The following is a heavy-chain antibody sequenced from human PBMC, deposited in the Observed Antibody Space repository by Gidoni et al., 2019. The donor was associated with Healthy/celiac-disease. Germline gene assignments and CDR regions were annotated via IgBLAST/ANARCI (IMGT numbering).Heavy chain of an antibody. CDR2: ISAYNGNT. Sequence: QVQLVQSGAEGKKPGASVKVPCKASGYTFTSYGISWVRQAPGQGLEWMGWISAYNGNTNYAQKLQGRVTMTTDTSTSTAYMELRSLRSDDTAVYYCARVVVAATGLGWFDPWGQGTLVTVSS. D-gene: IGHD2-15*01. CDR3: ARVVVAATGLGWFDP. CDR1: GYTFTSYG. V-gene: IGHV1-18*01. J-gene: IGHJ5*02.